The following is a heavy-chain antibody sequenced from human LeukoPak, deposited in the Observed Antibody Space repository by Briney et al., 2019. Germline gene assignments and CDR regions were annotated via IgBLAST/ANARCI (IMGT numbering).Heavy chain of an antibody. CDR2: IYYSGST. CDR1: GGSISSYY. CDR3: ARVKGFGELGGWFDP. V-gene: IGHV4-59*01. J-gene: IGHJ5*02. D-gene: IGHD3-10*01. Sequence: SETLSLTCTVSGGSISSYYWSWVRQPPGKGREGIGYIYYSGSTNYNPSLKSRVTISVDTSKNQFSLKLSSVTAADTAVYYCARVKGFGELGGWFDPWGQGTLVTVSS.